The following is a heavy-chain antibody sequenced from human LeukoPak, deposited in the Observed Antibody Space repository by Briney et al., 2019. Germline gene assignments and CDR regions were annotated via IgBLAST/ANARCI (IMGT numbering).Heavy chain of an antibody. D-gene: IGHD2-2*01. CDR1: GFTFSSYA. Sequence: GGSLRLSCAASGFTFSSYAMNWVRQAPGKGLEWVSTISGSDGSTYYADSVKGRFTISRDNAKNSLYLQMNSLRAEDTAVYYCARDGLVVPAAISYWGQGTLVTVSS. V-gene: IGHV3-23*01. J-gene: IGHJ4*02. CDR3: ARDGLVVPAAISY. CDR2: ISGSDGST.